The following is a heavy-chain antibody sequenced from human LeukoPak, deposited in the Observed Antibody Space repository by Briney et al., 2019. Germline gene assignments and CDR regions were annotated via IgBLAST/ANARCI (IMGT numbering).Heavy chain of an antibody. J-gene: IGHJ5*02. CDR1: GGSISSGSYY. Sequence: SETLSLTCTVSGGSISSGSYYWSWIRQPAGKGLEWIGRIYTSGSTNYNPSLKSRVTISVDTSKNQFSLKLSSVAAADTAVYYCARDLVVAASEVWFDPWGQGTLVTVSS. D-gene: IGHD2-15*01. CDR2: IYTSGST. CDR3: ARDLVVAASEVWFDP. V-gene: IGHV4-61*02.